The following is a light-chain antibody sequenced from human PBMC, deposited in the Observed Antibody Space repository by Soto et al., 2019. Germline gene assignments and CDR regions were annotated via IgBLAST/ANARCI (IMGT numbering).Light chain of an antibody. J-gene: IGKJ3*01. V-gene: IGKV1-39*01. CDR2: ASS. Sequence: DIQMPQSPSSVSALIGDRVTITCRASEPIERYLNWYQQRPGKAPRVLIIASSALQSGVPSRFSGSGSGTDFTLTISNLQPEDVATYYFHRTCNAPFSFGAGTKV. CDR3: HRTCNAPFS. CDR1: EPIERY.